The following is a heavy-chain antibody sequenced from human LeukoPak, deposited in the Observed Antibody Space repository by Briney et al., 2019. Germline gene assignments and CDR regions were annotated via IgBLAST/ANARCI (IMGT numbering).Heavy chain of an antibody. CDR2: LSAYNGNT. CDR3: ARGGPYYYDSSGDAFDI. CDR1: GYTFTSYG. D-gene: IGHD3-22*01. J-gene: IGHJ3*02. V-gene: IGHV1-18*01. Sequence: ASVKVSCKASGYTFTSYGISWVRQAPGQGLEWMGWLSAYNGNTNYAQKLQGRVTITADKSTSTAYMELSSLRSEDTAVYYCARGGPYYYDSSGDAFDIWGQGTMVTVSS.